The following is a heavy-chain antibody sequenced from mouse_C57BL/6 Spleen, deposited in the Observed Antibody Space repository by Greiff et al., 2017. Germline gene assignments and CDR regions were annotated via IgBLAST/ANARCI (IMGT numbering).Heavy chain of an antibody. CDR3: ASPYYYGSSNGYFDV. CDR2: IYPGDGDT. CDR1: GYAFSSSW. J-gene: IGHJ1*03. Sequence: QVQLQQSGPELVKPGASVKISCKASGYAFSSSWMNWVKQRPGKGLEWIGRIYPGDGDTNYNGKFKGKATLTADKSSSTAYMQLSSLTSEDSAVYFCASPYYYGSSNGYFDVWGTGTTVTVSS. D-gene: IGHD1-1*01. V-gene: IGHV1-82*01.